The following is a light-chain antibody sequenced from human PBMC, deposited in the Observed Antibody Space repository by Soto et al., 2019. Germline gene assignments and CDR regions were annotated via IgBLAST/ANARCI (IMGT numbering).Light chain of an antibody. V-gene: IGLV1-40*01. CDR3: QSYDSSLSGWV. J-gene: IGLJ1*01. Sequence: QSALTQPPSVSGAPGQRVTISCTGSSSNIGAGYDVHWYQQLPGTAPKLLIYANSNRPSGVPDRFSGSKSGTSTSLAITGLQAEDEADYYCQSYDSSLSGWVFGTGTKVTVL. CDR2: ANS. CDR1: SSNIGAGYD.